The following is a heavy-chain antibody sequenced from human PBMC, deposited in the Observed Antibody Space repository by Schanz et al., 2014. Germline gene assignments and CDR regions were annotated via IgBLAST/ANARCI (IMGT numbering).Heavy chain of an antibody. J-gene: IGHJ4*02. D-gene: IGHD3-22*01. CDR3: AKSYDTSGYSGFDY. V-gene: IGHV3-30*04. CDR2: VSSDGNAN. CDR1: GFTFSSYA. Sequence: QVQLVESGGGVVQPGKSLRLSCTASGFTFSSYAMHWVRQAPGKGLGWVAVVSSDGNANYHPDSVRGRFTVSRDNSKNTLYLQMNSLRTEDTAVYFCAKSYDTSGYSGFDYWGQGTLVTVSS.